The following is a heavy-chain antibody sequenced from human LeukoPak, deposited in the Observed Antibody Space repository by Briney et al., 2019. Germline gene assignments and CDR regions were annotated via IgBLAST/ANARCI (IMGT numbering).Heavy chain of an antibody. J-gene: IGHJ1*01. Sequence: SVKVSCKASGGTFTSHAISWVRQAPGQGLEWMGGIIPIFGTAKYAQKFQGRVTITADESTSTAYMELSSLRSEDTAVYYCARDSSEFRSLIPHWGQGTLVTVSS. V-gene: IGHV1-69*13. CDR2: IIPIFGTA. CDR1: GGTFTSHA. D-gene: IGHD2-21*01. CDR3: ARDSSEFRSLIPH.